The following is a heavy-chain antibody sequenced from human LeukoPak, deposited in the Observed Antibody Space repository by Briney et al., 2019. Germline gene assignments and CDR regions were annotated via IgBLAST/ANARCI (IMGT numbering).Heavy chain of an antibody. J-gene: IGHJ5*02. CDR1: GCTFSSYA. CDR3: ARGVAGSSGWPAYNWFDP. D-gene: IGHD6-19*01. Sequence: SSVKVSCKASGCTFSSYAISWVRQAPGQGLEWMGGIIPIFGTANYAQKFQGRVTITTDESTSTAYMELSSLRSDDTAVYYCARGVAGSSGWPAYNWFDPWGQGTLVTVSS. CDR2: IIPIFGTA. V-gene: IGHV1-69*05.